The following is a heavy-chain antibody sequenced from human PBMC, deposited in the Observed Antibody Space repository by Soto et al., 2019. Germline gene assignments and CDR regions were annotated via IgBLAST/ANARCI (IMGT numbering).Heavy chain of an antibody. CDR1: GFTFSTFG. V-gene: IGHV3-21*01. Sequence: EVQLVESGGGLVKPGGSLRLSCAASGFTFSTFGMNWVRQAPGKGLEWVSSIRSSSSYIYYADSVKGRFTISRDNATISLYLQMNSLRAEDTAVYYCARDMVGVTRPFDYWGQGTLVTVSS. CDR3: ARDMVGVTRPFDY. CDR2: IRSSSSYI. D-gene: IGHD1-26*01. J-gene: IGHJ4*02.